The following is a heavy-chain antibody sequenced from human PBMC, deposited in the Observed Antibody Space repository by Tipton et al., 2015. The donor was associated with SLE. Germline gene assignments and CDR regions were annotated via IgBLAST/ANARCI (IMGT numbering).Heavy chain of an antibody. D-gene: IGHD6-19*01. V-gene: IGHV3-49*04. CDR1: GFTFGGYA. CDR2: IRSKAYGGTT. Sequence: SLRLSCTASGFTFGGYAMSWVRQAPGKGLEWVGFIRSKAYGGTTEHAASVKGRFTISRDDSKSIVYLQMNSLKTEDTALYYCTRDRVPGIAVAGTLWGYFDYWGQGTLVTVSS. CDR3: TRDRVPGIAVAGTLWGYFDY. J-gene: IGHJ4*02.